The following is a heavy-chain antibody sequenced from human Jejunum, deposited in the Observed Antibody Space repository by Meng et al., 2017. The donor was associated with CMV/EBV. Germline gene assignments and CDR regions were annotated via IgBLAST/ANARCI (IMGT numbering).Heavy chain of an antibody. CDR2: ISSSSRYI. V-gene: IGHV3-21*01. CDR3: ARDIDH. CDR1: GFTVSSYN. Sequence: QLVDSGWGCVKPGGSLRLSCIGSGFTVSSYNMNWVRQAPGKGLEWVSSISSSSRYITYADSVKGRFTISRDNAKNSLYLQMNSLRVEDTAIYYCARDIDHWGQGTLVTVSS. J-gene: IGHJ5*02.